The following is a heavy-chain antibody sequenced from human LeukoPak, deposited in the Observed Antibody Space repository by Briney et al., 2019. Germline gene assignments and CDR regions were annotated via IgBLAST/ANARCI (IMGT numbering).Heavy chain of an antibody. CDR2: ISYDGGNK. CDR1: GFTFSSYG. D-gene: IGHD3-22*01. Sequence: GGSLRLSCAASGFTFSSYGMHWVRQAPGKGLEWVAVISYDGGNKYYADSVKGRFTISRDNSKNTLYLQMNSLRAEDTAVYYCAKGDDSSGYYYADYWGQGTLVTVSS. CDR3: AKGDDSSGYYYADY. V-gene: IGHV3-30*18. J-gene: IGHJ4*02.